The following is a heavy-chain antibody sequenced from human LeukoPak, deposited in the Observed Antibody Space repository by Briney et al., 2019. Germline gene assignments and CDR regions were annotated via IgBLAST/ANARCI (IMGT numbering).Heavy chain of an antibody. V-gene: IGHV4-59*08. J-gene: IGHJ3*02. Sequence: SETLSLTCTVSGGSISSYYWSWIRQPPGKGLEWIGYIYYSGSTNYNPSLKSRVTISVDTSKNQFSLKLSSVTAADTAVYYCARRGRLGPSHAFDIWGQGTMVAVSS. CDR2: IYYSGST. CDR1: GGSISSYY. CDR3: ARRGRLGPSHAFDI. D-gene: IGHD3-16*01.